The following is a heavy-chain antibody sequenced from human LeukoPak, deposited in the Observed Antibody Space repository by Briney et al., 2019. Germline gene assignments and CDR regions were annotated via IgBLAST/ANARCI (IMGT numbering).Heavy chain of an antibody. D-gene: IGHD6-19*01. V-gene: IGHV1-69*06. CDR3: ARAIAVAGSDYYYYYMDV. CDR1: GGTFSSYA. CDR2: IIPIFGTA. Sequence: SVKVSCKASGGTFSSYAISWVRQAPGQGLEWMGRIIPIFGTANYAQKFQGRVTITADKSTSTAYMKLSSLRSEDTAVYYCARAIAVAGSDYYYYYMDVWGKGTTVTVTS. J-gene: IGHJ6*03.